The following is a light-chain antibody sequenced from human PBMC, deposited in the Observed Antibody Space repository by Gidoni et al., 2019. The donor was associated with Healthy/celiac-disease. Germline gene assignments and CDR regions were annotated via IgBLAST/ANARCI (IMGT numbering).Light chain of an antibody. V-gene: IGLV2-23*01. CDR1: DVGSYNL. CDR2: EGS. J-gene: IGLJ3*02. CDR3: CSYAGSWV. Sequence: DVGSYNLVSWYQQHPGKAPKLMIYEGSKRPSGVSNRFSGSKSGNTASLTISGLQAEDEADYYCCSYAGSWVFGGGTKLTVL.